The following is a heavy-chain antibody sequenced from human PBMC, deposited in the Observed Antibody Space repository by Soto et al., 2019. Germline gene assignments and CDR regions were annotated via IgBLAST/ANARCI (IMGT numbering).Heavy chain of an antibody. CDR1: GFTFSDYY. D-gene: IGHD2-2*01. Sequence: QVQLVESGGGLVKPGGSLRLSCAASGFTFSDYYMSWIRQAPGKGLEWVSYISSSGSTIYYADSVKGRFTISRDNAKNSLYLQMDSLRAEDTAVYYCASAPGYCSSTSCAYYYMDVWGKGTTVTVSS. V-gene: IGHV3-11*01. CDR3: ASAPGYCSSTSCAYYYMDV. J-gene: IGHJ6*03. CDR2: ISSSGSTI.